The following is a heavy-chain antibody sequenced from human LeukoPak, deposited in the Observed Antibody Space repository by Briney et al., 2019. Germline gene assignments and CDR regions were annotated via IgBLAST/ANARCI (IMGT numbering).Heavy chain of an antibody. D-gene: IGHD5-12*01. CDR1: GYTFTTYG. V-gene: IGHV1-18*01. Sequence: ASVKVSCKTSGYTFTTYGITWVRQAPGQGLEWMGWISPYNGNTNYAQKFQGRVTMTSDTSTNTAYMELRSLISDDTAVYYCARVKRPGFSGYAGFDYWGRGTPVTVSS. J-gene: IGHJ4*02. CDR2: ISPYNGNT. CDR3: ARVKRPGFSGYAGFDY.